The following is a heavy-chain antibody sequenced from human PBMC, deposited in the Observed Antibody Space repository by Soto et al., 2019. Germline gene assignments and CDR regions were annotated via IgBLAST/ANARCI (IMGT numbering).Heavy chain of an antibody. CDR1: GAALNSGNYY. Sequence: PSETLSLTCSVSGAALNSGNYYWSWIRQGPGKGLEWIGHIYVTGAVDYNPSLRDRITISQDTSERQFSLNLRLVTAADTAVYYCARLRIATNNYKWFDPWGQRTQVTVSS. J-gene: IGHJ5*02. CDR2: IYVTGAV. CDR3: ARLRIATNNYKWFDP. D-gene: IGHD2-21*01. V-gene: IGHV4-31*03.